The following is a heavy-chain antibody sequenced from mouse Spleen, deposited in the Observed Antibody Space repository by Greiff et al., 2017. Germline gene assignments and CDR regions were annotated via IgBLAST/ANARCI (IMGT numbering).Heavy chain of an antibody. Sequence: LVESGAELVRPGASVKLSCKASGYTFTDYYINWVKQRPGQGLEWIARIYPGSGNTYYNEKFKGKATLTAEKSSSTAYMQLSSLTSEDSAVYFCARVLGLDYWGQGTTLTVTS. V-gene: IGHV1-76*01. CDR3: ARVLGLDY. J-gene: IGHJ2*01. CDR1: GYTFTDYY. CDR2: IYPGSGNT. D-gene: IGHD3-1*01.